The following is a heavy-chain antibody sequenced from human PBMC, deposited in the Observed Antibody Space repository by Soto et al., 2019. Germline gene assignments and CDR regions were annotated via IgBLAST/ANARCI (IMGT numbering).Heavy chain of an antibody. Sequence: ETLSLTCAVYGGSGGSFSGYYWSWIRQPPGKGLEWIGEINHSGSTNYNPSLKSRVTISVDTSKNQFSLKLSSVTAADTAVYYCARHNYDSSGYYQYYYGMDVWGQGTTVTVSS. V-gene: IGHV4-34*01. D-gene: IGHD3-22*01. CDR3: ARHNYDSSGYYQYYYGMDV. CDR2: INHSGST. J-gene: IGHJ6*02. CDR1: GGSGGSFSGYY.